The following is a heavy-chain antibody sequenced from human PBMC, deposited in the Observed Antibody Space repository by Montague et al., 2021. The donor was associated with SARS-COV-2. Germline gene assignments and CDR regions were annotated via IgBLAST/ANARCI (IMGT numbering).Heavy chain of an antibody. Sequence: SETLSLTCTVSGGSISSSSYYRGWIRQPPGKGLEWIGSIYYSGSTYYNPSLKSRVTISVDTSKNQFSLKLSSVTAADTAVYYCARQGPLFSWFDPWGQGTLVTVSS. CDR1: GGSISSSSYY. J-gene: IGHJ5*02. D-gene: IGHD3-10*02. CDR3: ARQGPLFSWFDP. V-gene: IGHV4-39*01. CDR2: IYYSGST.